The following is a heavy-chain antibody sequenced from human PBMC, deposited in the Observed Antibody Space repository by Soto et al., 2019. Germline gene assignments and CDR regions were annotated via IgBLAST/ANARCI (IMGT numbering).Heavy chain of an antibody. CDR3: AKAFTGIAAAGTGYFDY. J-gene: IGHJ4*02. V-gene: IGHV4-31*11. CDR1: GGSISSGGYS. CDR2: IQYSGSI. D-gene: IGHD6-13*01. Sequence: SETLSLTCAVSGGSISSGGYSWSWIRQHPGKGLEWIGYIQYSGSIHYNPSLKSRVTISVDTSNNRFSLKLSSVTAADTAVYYCAKAFTGIAAAGTGYFDYWGQGTLVTVSS.